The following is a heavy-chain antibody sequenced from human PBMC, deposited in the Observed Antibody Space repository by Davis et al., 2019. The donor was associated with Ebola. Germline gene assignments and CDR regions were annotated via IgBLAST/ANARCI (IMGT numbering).Heavy chain of an antibody. Sequence: GESLKISCAASGFTFDDYAMHWVRQGPGKGLEWVSLMSGDGGSTYYADSVKGRFTISRDNSKNSLYLQMNSLRTEDTALYYCAKSFLPLLYDSLDYRGQGTLVTVSS. CDR3: AKSFLPLLYDSLDY. D-gene: IGHD2-2*02. CDR2: MSGDGGST. CDR1: GFTFDDYA. V-gene: IGHV3-43*02. J-gene: IGHJ4*02.